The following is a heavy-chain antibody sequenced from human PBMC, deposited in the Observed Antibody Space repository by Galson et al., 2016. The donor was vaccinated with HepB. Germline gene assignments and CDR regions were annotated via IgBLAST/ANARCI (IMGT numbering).Heavy chain of an antibody. Sequence: LSLTCSVSGVSITRDANFWSWLRQLPGKGLEWIGHIFQSVRTSYNPSLKGRVAMSIDTSKNQFYLEVNSVTAADTAVYFCARDGVDYGDYLFDPWGPGTLVTVSS. D-gene: IGHD4-17*01. CDR3: ARDGVDYGDYLFDP. V-gene: IGHV4-31*03. J-gene: IGHJ5*02. CDR2: IFQSVRT. CDR1: GVSITRDANF.